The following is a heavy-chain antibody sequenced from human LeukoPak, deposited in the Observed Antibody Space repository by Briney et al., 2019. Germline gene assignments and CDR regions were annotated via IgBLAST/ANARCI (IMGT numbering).Heavy chain of an antibody. CDR1: GGYISSYY. V-gene: IGHV4-59*08. Sequence: SETLSLTCNVSGGYISSYYWSWIRQPPGKGLEWIGYMSNSGSTNYNPSLKSRVTISLDTSKNQFSLKLSSVTAADTAVYYCARQGSGGRAFDIWGQGTMVTVSS. J-gene: IGHJ3*02. CDR3: ARQGSGGRAFDI. CDR2: MSNSGST. D-gene: IGHD3-16*01.